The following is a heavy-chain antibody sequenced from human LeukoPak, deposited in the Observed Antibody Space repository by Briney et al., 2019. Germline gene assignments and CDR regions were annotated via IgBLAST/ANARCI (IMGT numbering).Heavy chain of an antibody. CDR1: WFSLSTNGVA. J-gene: IGHJ4*02. V-gene: IGHV2-5*02. Sequence: SGPTLVNATQTVTLTCTFSWFSLSTNGVAVVWIRQPPGKALEWLALIYWDAEKRYSPSLKSRLTITKDTSKNQVVLTMTNMDPMATAKCYCAHRRSSAAAFDSWGQGTLVTVSS. D-gene: IGHD2-2*01. CDR2: IYWDAEK. CDR3: AHRRSSAAAFDS.